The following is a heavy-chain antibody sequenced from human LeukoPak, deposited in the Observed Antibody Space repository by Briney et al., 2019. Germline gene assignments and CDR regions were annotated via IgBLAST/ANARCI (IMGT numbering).Heavy chain of an antibody. Sequence: GRSLRLSCAASGFTFDDYAMHWVRQAPGKGLEWVPGISWNSGSIGYADSVKGRFTISRDNAKNSLYLQMNSLRAEDMALYYCAKGVATITSLNWYFDLWGRGTLVTVSS. CDR3: AKGVATITSLNWYFDL. V-gene: IGHV3-9*03. CDR2: ISWNSGSI. D-gene: IGHD5-12*01. CDR1: GFTFDDYA. J-gene: IGHJ2*01.